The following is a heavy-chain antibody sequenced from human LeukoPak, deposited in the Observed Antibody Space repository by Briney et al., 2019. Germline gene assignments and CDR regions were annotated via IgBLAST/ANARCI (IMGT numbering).Heavy chain of an antibody. D-gene: IGHD3-3*01. CDR3: ARAHYDFWSGYRSSFDY. V-gene: IGHV3-74*01. CDR2: INSVGRST. Sequence: GGALRLSCAASGFTFSSYWMHWVRQAPGKGLVWVSRINSVGRSTSYADSVKGRFTISRDNAKNTLYLQMNSLRAEDTAVYYCARAHYDFWSGYRSSFDYWGQGTLVTVSS. J-gene: IGHJ4*02. CDR1: GFTFSSYW.